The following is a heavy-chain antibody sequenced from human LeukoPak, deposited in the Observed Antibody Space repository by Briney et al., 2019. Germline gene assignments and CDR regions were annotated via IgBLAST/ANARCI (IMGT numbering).Heavy chain of an antibody. CDR2: IYYSGST. D-gene: IGHD1-20*01. J-gene: IGHJ4*02. CDR1: GGSISSYY. V-gene: IGHV4-59*01. Sequence: PSETLSLTCTASGGSISSYYWSWIRQPPGKGLEWIGYIYYSGSTNYNPSLKSRVTISVDTSKNQFSLKLSSVTAADTAVYYCARVSTGITGTTRSNYFDYWGQGTLVTVSS. CDR3: ARVSTGITGTTRSNYFDY.